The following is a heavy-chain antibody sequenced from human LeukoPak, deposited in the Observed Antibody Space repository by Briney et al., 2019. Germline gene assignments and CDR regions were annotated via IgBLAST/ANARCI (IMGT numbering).Heavy chain of an antibody. Sequence: GGSLRLSCAASGFTFSRYWMTWVRQAPGKGLEWVANIKQDGREKHYVDSVKGRFTISRDNAKNSLYLQMNSLRAEDTAVYYCVRWVYSSGWVFDDWGQGTLVTVSS. CDR3: VRWVYSSGWVFDD. CDR2: IKQDGREK. V-gene: IGHV3-7*01. D-gene: IGHD6-19*01. J-gene: IGHJ4*02. CDR1: GFTFSRYW.